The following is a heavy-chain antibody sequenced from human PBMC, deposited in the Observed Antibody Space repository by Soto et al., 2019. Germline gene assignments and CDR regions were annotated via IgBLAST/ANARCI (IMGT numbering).Heavy chain of an antibody. CDR2: FDPEDGET. V-gene: IGHV1-24*01. CDR3: ATTPDDFWSGYYQGGWFDP. D-gene: IGHD3-3*01. J-gene: IGHJ5*02. Sequence: QVQLVQSGAEVKKPGASVKVSCKVSGYTLTELSMHWVRQAPGKGLEWMGGFDPEDGETIYAQKFQGRVTMTEDTSTDTAYMELSSLRSEDTAVYYCATTPDDFWSGYYQGGWFDPWGQGTLVTVSS. CDR1: GYTLTELS.